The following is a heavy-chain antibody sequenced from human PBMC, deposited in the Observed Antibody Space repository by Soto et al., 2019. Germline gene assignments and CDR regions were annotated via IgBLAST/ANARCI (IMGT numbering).Heavy chain of an antibody. D-gene: IGHD6-13*01. V-gene: IGHV1-8*01. Sequence: QVQLVQSGAEVKKPGASVKVSCKASGYTFTSYDINWVRQATGQGLEWMGWMNPNSGNTGYAQKFQGRVTMTRNTSISTAYMELSSLRSEDTAVYYCARGGSIEQPLASNWFDPWGQGTLVTVSS. CDR3: ARGGSIEQPLASNWFDP. J-gene: IGHJ5*02. CDR2: MNPNSGNT. CDR1: GYTFTSYD.